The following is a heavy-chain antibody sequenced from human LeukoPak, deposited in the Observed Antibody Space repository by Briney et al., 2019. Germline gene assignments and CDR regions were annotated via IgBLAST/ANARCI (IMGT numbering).Heavy chain of an antibody. D-gene: IGHD6-6*01. V-gene: IGHV1-18*01. Sequence: ASVKVSCKASGYTFTSYGISWVRQAPGQGLEWMGWISAYNGNTKYAQKLQVRVTMTTDTSTTTAYMEVRSLTSDDTAVYYCARGSAMAQKQLVRHFDSWGQGTLVIVSS. CDR2: ISAYNGNT. CDR3: ARGSAMAQKQLVRHFDS. CDR1: GYTFTSYG. J-gene: IGHJ4*02.